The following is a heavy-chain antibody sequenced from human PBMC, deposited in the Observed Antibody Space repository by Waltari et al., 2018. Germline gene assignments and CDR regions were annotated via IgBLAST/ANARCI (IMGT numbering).Heavy chain of an antibody. Sequence: QVQLQQWGAGLLKPSATLSLTCAVYGGSFNGYYWSWIRQPPGKGLEWIGEINHSGSTNYNPSLKSRVTISVDTSKNQFSLKLSSVTAADTAVYYCARDPPMVPAQGGYGMDVWGQGTTVTVSS. J-gene: IGHJ6*02. V-gene: IGHV4-34*01. CDR1: GGSFNGYY. D-gene: IGHD2-2*01. CDR2: INHSGST. CDR3: ARDPPMVPAQGGYGMDV.